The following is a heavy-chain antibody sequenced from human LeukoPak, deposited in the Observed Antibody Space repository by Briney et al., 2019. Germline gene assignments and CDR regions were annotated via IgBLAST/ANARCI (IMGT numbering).Heavy chain of an antibody. CDR2: IYYSGST. Sequence: SETLSLTCTVSGGSISSSSYYWGWIRQPPGKGLEWIGYIYYSGSTNYNPSLKSRVTISVDTSKNQFSLKLSSVTAADTAVYYCARVSGLTRYYYYYYMDVWGKGTTVTVSS. V-gene: IGHV4-61*05. CDR3: ARVSGLTRYYYYYYMDV. J-gene: IGHJ6*03. CDR1: GGSISSSSYY. D-gene: IGHD3-10*01.